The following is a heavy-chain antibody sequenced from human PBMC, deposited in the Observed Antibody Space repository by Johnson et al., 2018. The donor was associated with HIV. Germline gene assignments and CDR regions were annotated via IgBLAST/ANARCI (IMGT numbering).Heavy chain of an antibody. CDR1: GFTFSTYA. Sequence: QVQLVESGGGVVQPGRSLRLSCAASGFTFSTYALHWVRQAPGKGLEWVAVISYDANNKYYADSVKGRFIISRDNSKNTLYLQMNSLRAEDTAVYYCAKRFPGGYGDYGAFDIWGQGTMVTVSS. CDR2: ISYDANNK. CDR3: AKRFPGGYGDYGAFDI. V-gene: IGHV3-30*04. J-gene: IGHJ3*02. D-gene: IGHD4-17*01.